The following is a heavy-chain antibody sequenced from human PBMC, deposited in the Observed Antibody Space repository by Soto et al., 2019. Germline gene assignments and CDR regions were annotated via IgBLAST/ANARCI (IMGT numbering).Heavy chain of an antibody. CDR3: ARDVDYDFWSGYPDAFDI. V-gene: IGHV1-2*02. J-gene: IGHJ3*02. D-gene: IGHD3-3*01. Sequence: ASVKVSCKASGYTFTGYYMHWVRQAPGQGLEWMGWINPNSGGTNYAQKFQGRVTMTRDTSISTAYMELSRLRSDDTAVYYCARDVDYDFWSGYPDAFDIWGQGTMVTVSS. CDR1: GYTFTGYY. CDR2: INPNSGGT.